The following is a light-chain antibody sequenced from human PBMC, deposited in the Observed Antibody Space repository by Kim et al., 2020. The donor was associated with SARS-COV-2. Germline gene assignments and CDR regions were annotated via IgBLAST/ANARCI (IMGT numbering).Light chain of an antibody. V-gene: IGKV1-5*03. CDR3: QQYNSYSGT. Sequence: DIQMTQSPSTLSASVGDRVTITCRASQSISSWLAWYQQKPGKAPKLLIYKASSLESGVPSTFSGSGSRTEFTLTISSLQPDDFATYYCQQYNSYSGTFGQGTKLEI. CDR2: KAS. J-gene: IGKJ2*01. CDR1: QSISSW.